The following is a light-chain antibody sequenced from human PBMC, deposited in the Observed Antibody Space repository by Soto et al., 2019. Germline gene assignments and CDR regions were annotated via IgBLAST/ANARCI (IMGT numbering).Light chain of an antibody. Sequence: QMTQSPSSVSASVGDRITITCRASQDIKRRLAWYQQKTGKAPKLLIVDGSRSHSGVPSRFSGSGSGTDFTLTINSLQPDDFATYFCQQASSFPLSFGGGTKIEI. CDR2: DGS. CDR1: QDIKRR. J-gene: IGKJ4*01. CDR3: QQASSFPLS. V-gene: IGKV1-12*01.